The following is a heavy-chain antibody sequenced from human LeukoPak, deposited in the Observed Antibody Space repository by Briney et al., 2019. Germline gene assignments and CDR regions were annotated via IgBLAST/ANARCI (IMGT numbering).Heavy chain of an antibody. J-gene: IGHJ5*02. CDR2: IYYSGST. CDR1: GGSISSSSYY. Sequence: SETLSLTCTVSGGSISSSSYYWGWIRQPPGKGLEWIGYIYYSGSTNYNPSLKSRVTISVDTSKNQFSLKLSSVTAADTAVYYCARGRGGPSNWFDPWGQGTLVTVSS. CDR3: ARGRGGPSNWFDP. V-gene: IGHV4-61*05. D-gene: IGHD1-26*01.